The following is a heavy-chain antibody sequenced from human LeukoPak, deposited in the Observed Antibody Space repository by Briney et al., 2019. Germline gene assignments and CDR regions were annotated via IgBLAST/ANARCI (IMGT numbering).Heavy chain of an antibody. CDR1: GGSISSYY. J-gene: IGHJ5*02. CDR2: ISYSGST. Sequence: LETLSLTCIVSGGSISSYYWSWIRQPPGKGLEWIGYISYSGSTHYNSSLTSRVAISLDTSKSQFSLKLSSVTAADTAVYYCAREFNWFDPWGQGILVTVSS. V-gene: IGHV4-59*01. CDR3: AREFNWFDP.